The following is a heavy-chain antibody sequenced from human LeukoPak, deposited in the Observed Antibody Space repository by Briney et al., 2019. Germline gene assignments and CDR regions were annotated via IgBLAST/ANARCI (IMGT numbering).Heavy chain of an antibody. Sequence: PSETLSLTCTVSGGSISSSSYYWGWIRQPPGKGLEWIGSIYYSGSTYYNPSLKSRVTISVDRSKNQFSLKLSSVTAADTAVYYCASWSSTVVTPSFDYWGQGTLVTVSS. CDR3: ASWSSTVVTPSFDY. V-gene: IGHV4-39*07. CDR1: GGSISSSSYY. D-gene: IGHD4-23*01. CDR2: IYYSGST. J-gene: IGHJ4*02.